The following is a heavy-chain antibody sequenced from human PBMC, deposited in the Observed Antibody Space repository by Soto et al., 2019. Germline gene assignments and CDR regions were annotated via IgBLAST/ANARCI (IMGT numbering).Heavy chain of an antibody. V-gene: IGHV4-4*07. J-gene: IGHJ5*02. CDR1: GASISGFY. CDR2: IYATGTT. D-gene: IGHD1-1*01. Sequence: SVPLSLTCTVSGASISGFYWSWIRKSAGKGLEWIGRIYATGTTDYDPSLKSRVMMSVDTSKKQFSLKLRSVTAADTAVYYCVRDGTKTLRDWFDPWGQGISVTVSS. CDR3: VRDGTKTLRDWFDP.